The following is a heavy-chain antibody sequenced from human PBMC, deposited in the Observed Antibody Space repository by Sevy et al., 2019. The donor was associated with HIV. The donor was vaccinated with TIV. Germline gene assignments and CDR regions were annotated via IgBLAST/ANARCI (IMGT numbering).Heavy chain of an antibody. D-gene: IGHD3-22*01. CDR1: GFIFDDYA. V-gene: IGHV3-20*04. CDR3: ARSTYYFDTTGFGALDF. Sequence: GGSLRLSCAASGFIFDDYAMNWVRQVPGKGLEWVSGINWKGADTGYADSVQGRFTISRDNAKNSLYLQMNSLRAEDTALYYCARSTYYFDTTGFGALDFWGQGTMVTVSS. J-gene: IGHJ3*01. CDR2: INWKGADT.